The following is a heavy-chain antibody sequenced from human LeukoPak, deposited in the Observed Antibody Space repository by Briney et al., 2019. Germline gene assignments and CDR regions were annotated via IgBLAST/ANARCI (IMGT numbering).Heavy chain of an antibody. Sequence: KSGRSLRLSCAASGFTFDDYAMHWVRQAPGKGLEWVSSISSGSSFKYYADSVKGRFTISRDNAKNSLYLQMNSLRAEDTAVYYCARGHCGGDCYPFDYWGQGTLVTVSS. CDR3: ARGHCGGDCYPFDY. CDR2: ISSGSSFK. V-gene: IGHV3-21*01. CDR1: GFTFDDYA. D-gene: IGHD2-21*02. J-gene: IGHJ4*02.